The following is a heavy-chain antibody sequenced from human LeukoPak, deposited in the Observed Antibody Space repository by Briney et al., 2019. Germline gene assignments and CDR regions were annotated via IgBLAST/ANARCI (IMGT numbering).Heavy chain of an antibody. CDR1: GGSISSTSYY. J-gene: IGHJ4*02. CDR3: ARRGVTGTTRGYY. D-gene: IGHD1-7*01. CDR2: IYYSGST. V-gene: IGHV4-39*01. Sequence: SETLSLTCTVSGGSISSTSYYWGWIRQPPGKGLEWIGNIYYSGSTYYNPSLKSRVNMSVDTSKNQFSVKLSSVTAADTAVYYCARRGVTGTTRGYYWGQGTLVTVSS.